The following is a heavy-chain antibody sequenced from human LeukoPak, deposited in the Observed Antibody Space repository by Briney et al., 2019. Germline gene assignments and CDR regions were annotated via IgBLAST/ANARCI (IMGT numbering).Heavy chain of an antibody. CDR3: ARKYSGTNPFDY. J-gene: IGHJ4*02. CDR2: INSDGSTT. V-gene: IGHV3-74*01. CDR1: GFTFSSYW. D-gene: IGHD1-26*01. Sequence: GGSLRLSCAASGFTFSSYWMHWVRQAPGKGLVWVSNINSDGSTTTYADSVKGRFTISRDNSKNTLYLQMNSLRAEDTALYYCARKYSGTNPFDYWGQGTLVTVSS.